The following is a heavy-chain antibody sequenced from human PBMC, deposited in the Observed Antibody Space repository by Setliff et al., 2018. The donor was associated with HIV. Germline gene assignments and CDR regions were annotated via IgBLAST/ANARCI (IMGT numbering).Heavy chain of an antibody. Sequence: SETLSLTCIVSGYSIRSGYNWGWIRQPPGKGLEWIGHIYYSGSTNYNPSLKSRVTLSVDTSKNQFSLKMNSVTAADTAVYYCARSSSVASDYWGPGTLVTVSS. V-gene: IGHV4-38-2*02. D-gene: IGHD6-19*01. CDR3: ARSSSVASDY. CDR1: GYSIRSGYN. CDR2: IYYSGST. J-gene: IGHJ4*02.